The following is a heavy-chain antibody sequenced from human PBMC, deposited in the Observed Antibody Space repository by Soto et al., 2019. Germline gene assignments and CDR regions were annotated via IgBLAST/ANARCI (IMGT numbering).Heavy chain of an antibody. CDR2: INSVSTTK. D-gene: IGHD3-22*01. CDR1: GFFFSSYT. Sequence: EVQLVESGGGLVKPGGSLRLSCAASGFFFSSYTMNWVRQAPGKGLEWISSINSVSTTKYYADSLKGRCTISRDNAKNSLFLQIDSLRAEDTAIDYCARLLSAYSRTSERGSDVWGQGTTVTVSS. V-gene: IGHV3-21*01. J-gene: IGHJ6*02. CDR3: ARLLSAYSRTSERGSDV.